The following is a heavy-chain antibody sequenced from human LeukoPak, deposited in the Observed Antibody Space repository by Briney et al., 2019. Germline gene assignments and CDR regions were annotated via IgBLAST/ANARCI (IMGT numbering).Heavy chain of an antibody. V-gene: IGHV1-2*02. J-gene: IGHJ4*02. CDR2: INPNSGGT. D-gene: IGHD5-24*01. CDR3: ARARRDGYKTQYYFDY. Sequence: RASVKVSCKASGYTFTGYYMHWVRQAPGQGLGWMGWINPNSGGTNYAQKFQGRVTMTRDTSISTAYMELSRLRSDDTAVYYCARARRDGYKTQYYFDYWGQGTLVTVSS. CDR1: GYTFTGYY.